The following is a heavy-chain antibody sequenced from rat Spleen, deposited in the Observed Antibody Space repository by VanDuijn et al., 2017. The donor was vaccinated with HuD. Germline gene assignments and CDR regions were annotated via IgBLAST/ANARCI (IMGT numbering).Heavy chain of an antibody. CDR1: GFIFKDYW. V-gene: IGHV5-31*01. J-gene: IGHJ2*01. Sequence: EVQLVESGGGLVQPGRSLQISCVASGFIFKDYWMTWIRQAPGKGLEWVASITNGGGRLYYSDSVKGRFNISRENAKSTLYLQMNSLRSEDTATYYCTGPFDYWGQGVMVTVSS. CDR2: ITNGGGRL. CDR3: TGPFDY.